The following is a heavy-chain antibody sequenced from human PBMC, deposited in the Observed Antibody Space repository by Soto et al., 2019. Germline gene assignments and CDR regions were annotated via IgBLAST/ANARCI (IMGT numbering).Heavy chain of an antibody. CDR2: IYYSGST. Sequence: SETLSLTCTVSGGSISSGGYYWSWIRQHPGKGLEWIGYIYYSGSTYYNPSLKSRVTISVDTSKSQFSLKLSSVTAADTAVYYCARELERGYYFDYWGQGTLVTVSS. J-gene: IGHJ4*02. CDR1: GGSISSGGYY. CDR3: ARELERGYYFDY. D-gene: IGHD1-1*01. V-gene: IGHV4-31*03.